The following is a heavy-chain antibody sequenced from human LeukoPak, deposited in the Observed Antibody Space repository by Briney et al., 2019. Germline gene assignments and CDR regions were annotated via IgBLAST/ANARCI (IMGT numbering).Heavy chain of an antibody. D-gene: IGHD6-13*01. CDR1: GFTISSYA. CDR2: ISGSGGST. J-gene: IGHJ4*02. V-gene: IGHV3-23*01. CDR3: AKTGRYSSSCYDY. Sequence: GSLRLSCAASGFTISSYAMSWVRQAPGKGLECVSAISGSGGSTYYADSVKGRFTISRDNSKNTLYLQMNSLRAEDTAVYYCAKTGRYSSSCYDYWGQGTLVTVSS.